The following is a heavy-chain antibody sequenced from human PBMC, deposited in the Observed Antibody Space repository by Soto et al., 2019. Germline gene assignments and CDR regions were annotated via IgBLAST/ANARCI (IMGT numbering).Heavy chain of an antibody. D-gene: IGHD2-15*01. CDR2: IIPILGIA. CDR1: GGTFSSYT. V-gene: IGHV1-69*02. CDR3: AGGSPLDLGPKGYCSGGSCYSSYYYYMDV. Sequence: ASVKVSCKASGGTFSSYTISWVRQAPGQGLEWMGRIIPILGIANYAQKFQGRVTITADKSTSTAYMELGSLRSEDTAVYYFAGGSPLDLGPKGYCSGGSCYSSYYYYMDVWGKGTTVTVSS. J-gene: IGHJ6*03.